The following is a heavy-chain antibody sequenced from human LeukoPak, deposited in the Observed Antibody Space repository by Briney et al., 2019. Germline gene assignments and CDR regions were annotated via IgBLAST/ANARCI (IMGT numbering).Heavy chain of an antibody. J-gene: IGHJ4*02. CDR1: GFTFSSYS. Sequence: PGGSLRLSCAASGFTFSSYSMNWVRQAPGKGLEWVSSISSSSSYIYYPDSVKGRFTISRDNAKNSLYLQMNSLRAEDTAVYYCARGGGWSRQRGFDYWGQGTLVTVSS. CDR3: ARGGGWSRQRGFDY. D-gene: IGHD2-15*01. V-gene: IGHV3-21*01. CDR2: ISSSSSYI.